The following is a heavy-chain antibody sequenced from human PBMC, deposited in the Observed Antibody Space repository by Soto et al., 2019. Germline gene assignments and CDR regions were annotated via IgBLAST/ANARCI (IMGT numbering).Heavy chain of an antibody. Sequence: EVQLLESGGGLVQPGGSLRLSCAASGFTFSSYAMNWVRQAPGKGLEWVSVISGSGGITYYADSVTGRFTSSRDNSKNTLYLQMNSLRAEDTAVYYCAKRTTGWYFDLWGRGTLVTVSS. CDR2: ISGSGGIT. V-gene: IGHV3-23*01. CDR3: AKRTTGWYFDL. J-gene: IGHJ2*01. CDR1: GFTFSSYA.